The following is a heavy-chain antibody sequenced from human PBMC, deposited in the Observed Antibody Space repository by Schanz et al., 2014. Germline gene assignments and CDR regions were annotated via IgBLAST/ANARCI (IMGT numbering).Heavy chain of an antibody. V-gene: IGHV3-15*01. CDR1: GFTFSNAW. D-gene: IGHD3-10*01. Sequence: VQLVESGGGVVQPGGSLRLSCAASGFTFSNAWMNWVRQGPGNRLEWVGRIKSRSDGGTTDYAAPVKGRFIISRDDSRNTLYLQMSGLKTEDTAVYYCSTTPNFYASGTYSWFDPWGQGTRVTVSS. J-gene: IGHJ5*02. CDR2: IKSRSDGGTT. CDR3: STTPNFYASGTYSWFDP.